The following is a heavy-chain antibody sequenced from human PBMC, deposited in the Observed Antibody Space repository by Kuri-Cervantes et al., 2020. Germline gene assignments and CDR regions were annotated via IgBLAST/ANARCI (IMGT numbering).Heavy chain of an antibody. V-gene: IGHV1-2*02. Sequence: ASVKVSCKASGYTFTGYYMHWVRQAPGQGPEWMGWINPNSGGTNYAQKFQGRVTMTRDTSISTAYMELSRLRSDDTAVYYCARDLSLRYFDWFDRSYYYYGMDVWGQGTTVTVSS. D-gene: IGHD3-9*01. CDR3: ARDLSLRYFDWFDRSYYYYGMDV. CDR2: INPNSGGT. CDR1: GYTFTGYY. J-gene: IGHJ6*02.